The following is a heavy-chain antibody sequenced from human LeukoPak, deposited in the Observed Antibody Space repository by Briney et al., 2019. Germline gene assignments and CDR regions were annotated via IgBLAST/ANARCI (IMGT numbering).Heavy chain of an antibody. Sequence: PGGSLRLSCAASGFTFSTYGMHWVRQAPGKGLEWVAVIWYDGSNKYYADSVKGRFTISRDISNNTLYLQVNSLRAEDTAVYYCARDTFVYSYGYGGYYYGMGVWGQGTTVTVSS. J-gene: IGHJ6*02. CDR3: ARDTFVYSYGYGGYYYGMGV. V-gene: IGHV3-33*01. D-gene: IGHD5-18*01. CDR1: GFTFSTYG. CDR2: IWYDGSNK.